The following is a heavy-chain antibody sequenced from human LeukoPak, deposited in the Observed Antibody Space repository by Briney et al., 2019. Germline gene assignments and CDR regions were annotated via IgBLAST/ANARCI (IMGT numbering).Heavy chain of an antibody. CDR1: GFTFSSYG. Sequence: GGSLRLSCAASGFTFSSYGMHWVRQAPGKGLEWVAVIWYDGSNKYYADSVKGRFTISSDNSKNTLYLQMNSLRAEDTAVYYCAREYYDSSGYPAGSDYWGQGTLVTVSS. CDR2: IWYDGSNK. D-gene: IGHD3-22*01. J-gene: IGHJ4*02. CDR3: AREYYDSSGYPAGSDY. V-gene: IGHV3-33*01.